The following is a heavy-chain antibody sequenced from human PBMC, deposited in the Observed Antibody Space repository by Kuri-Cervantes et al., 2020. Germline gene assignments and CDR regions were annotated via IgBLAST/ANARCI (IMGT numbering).Heavy chain of an antibody. J-gene: IGHJ6*02. Sequence: ASVKVSCKASGYTFTGYYMHWVRQAPGHGLEWMGIINPSGGSTSYAQKFQGRVTMTRDMSASTVYMELSSLRSEDTAVYYCARDSSQTPLEGPGYGMDVWGQGTTVTVSS. V-gene: IGHV1-46*01. CDR1: GYTFTGYY. D-gene: IGHD2/OR15-2a*01. CDR3: ARDSSQTPLEGPGYGMDV. CDR2: INPSGGST.